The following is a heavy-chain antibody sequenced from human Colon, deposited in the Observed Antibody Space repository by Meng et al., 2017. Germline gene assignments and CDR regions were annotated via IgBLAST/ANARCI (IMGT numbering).Heavy chain of an antibody. J-gene: IGHJ4*02. D-gene: IGHD3-10*01. CDR2: IHNSESR. CDR1: GGSVGRVRYY. Sequence: LQESESEVGRPYAHLAPTCTVSGGSVGRVRYYWSLCRQPRGKGLESIGLIHNSESRNFNPPLNSRVTLSFNTSKNQVSLRLSSVTASDTAVYYCSRFYSSATFEFHDYWGQGTLFTVSS. V-gene: IGHV4-61*01. CDR3: SRFYSSATFEFHDY.